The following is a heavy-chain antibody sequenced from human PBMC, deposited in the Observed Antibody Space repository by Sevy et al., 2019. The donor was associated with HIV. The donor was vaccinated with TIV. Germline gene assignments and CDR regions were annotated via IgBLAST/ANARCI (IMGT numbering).Heavy chain of an antibody. CDR2: IYSGGST. Sequence: GGSLRLSCAASAFTVSSNYMSWVRQAPGKGLEWVSVIYSGGSTYYADSVKGRFTISRDNSKNTLYLQMNSLRAEDTAVYYCARDERYCSGGSCPIFWGQGTLVTVSS. CDR3: ARDERYCSGGSCPIF. D-gene: IGHD2-15*01. CDR1: AFTVSSNY. V-gene: IGHV3-53*01. J-gene: IGHJ4*02.